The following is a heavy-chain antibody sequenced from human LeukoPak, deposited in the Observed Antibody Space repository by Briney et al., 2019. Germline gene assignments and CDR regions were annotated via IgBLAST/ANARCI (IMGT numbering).Heavy chain of an antibody. CDR1: GGSISSYY. D-gene: IGHD3-22*01. J-gene: IGHJ4*02. Sequence: PSETLSLTCTVSGGSISSYYWSWIRQPPGKGLEWIGYIYYSGSTNYNLSLKSRVTISVDTSKNQFSLKLSSVTAADTAVYYCARMNYYDSSGYYYVYYFDYWGQGTLVTVSS. CDR3: ARMNYYDSSGYYYVYYFDY. V-gene: IGHV4-59*01. CDR2: IYYSGST.